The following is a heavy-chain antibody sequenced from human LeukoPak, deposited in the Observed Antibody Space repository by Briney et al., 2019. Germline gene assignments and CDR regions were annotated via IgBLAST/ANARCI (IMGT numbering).Heavy chain of an antibody. J-gene: IGHJ5*02. CDR2: INHSGST. Sequence: SETLSLTCAVYGGSFSGYYWTWIRQPPGKGLEWIGEINHSGSTNYNPSLKSRVTISVDTSKNQFSLKLSSVTAADTAVYYCARRGSWYKWVDPWGQGTLVTVSS. V-gene: IGHV4-34*01. CDR1: GGSFSGYY. CDR3: ARRGSWYKWVDP. D-gene: IGHD6-13*01.